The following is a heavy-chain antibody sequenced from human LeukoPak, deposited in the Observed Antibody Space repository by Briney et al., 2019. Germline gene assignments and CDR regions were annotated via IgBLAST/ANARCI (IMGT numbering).Heavy chain of an antibody. Sequence: GGSLRLSCAASGFTFSSYGMHWVRQAPGKWLEWVAVISYDGSNKYYADSVKCRFTISRDNSKNTLYLQMNSLRAEDTAVYYCAKDLATVTTAWGQGTLVTVSS. V-gene: IGHV3-30*18. CDR1: GFTFSSYG. J-gene: IGHJ5*02. D-gene: IGHD4-17*01. CDR2: ISYDGSNK. CDR3: AKDLATVTTA.